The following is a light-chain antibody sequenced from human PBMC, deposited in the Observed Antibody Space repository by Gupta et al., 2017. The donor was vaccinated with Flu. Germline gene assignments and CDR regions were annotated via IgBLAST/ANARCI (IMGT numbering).Light chain of an antibody. J-gene: IGKJ5*01. Sequence: PSSLSASVGDRVTITWRGSQDISRALAWYQQKPGKAPKVLIYVASSLQSGVPSRFSGSGSGTDFTLTINGLQPEDFATYYCQHLDSVPITYGQGTLLEIK. V-gene: IGKV1-12*01. CDR2: VAS. CDR1: QDISRA. CDR3: QHLDSVPIT.